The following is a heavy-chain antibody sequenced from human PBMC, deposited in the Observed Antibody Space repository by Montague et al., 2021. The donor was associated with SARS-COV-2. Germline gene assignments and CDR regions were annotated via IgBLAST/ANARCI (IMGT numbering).Heavy chain of an antibody. J-gene: IGHJ6*02. D-gene: IGHD3-10*01. V-gene: IGHV4-34*01. CDR1: GGSFSGYY. CDR2: INHSGST. Sequence: SETLSLTCAVYGGSFSGYYWSLIRQPPGKGLEWIGEINHSGSTNYNPSLKSRLTISVDTSKDQFSLKLSSVTAADTAVYYCARVRYYGSGASLGMDVWGQGTTVTVSS. CDR3: ARVRYYGSGASLGMDV.